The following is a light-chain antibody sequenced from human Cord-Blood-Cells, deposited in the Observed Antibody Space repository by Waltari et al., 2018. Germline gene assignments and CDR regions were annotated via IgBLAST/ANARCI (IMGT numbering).Light chain of an antibody. CDR1: QSVSSSY. V-gene: IGKV3-20*01. CDR2: GAS. CDR3: QQYGSSPMYT. Sequence: DIVLTPSPGTLSFSPGERATLSCRASQSVSSSYLAWYQQKPGQAPRLLLYGASSRATGIPDRFSGSGSGTDFTLTISRREHEDCAVYYCQQYGSSPMYTFGQGTKLEIK. J-gene: IGKJ2*01.